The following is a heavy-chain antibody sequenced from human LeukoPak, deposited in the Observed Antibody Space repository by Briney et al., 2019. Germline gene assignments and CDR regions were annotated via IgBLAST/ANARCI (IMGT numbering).Heavy chain of an antibody. Sequence: GASVKVSCKASKYTFSSYFIHWVRQAPGQGPEWMGIINPIGGSTTYAQKFQGGVTMTRDTSTSTVYMGLSSLTSEDTAVFYCATGGSLAVAPHQYYFDYWGQGTLVTVSS. J-gene: IGHJ4*02. D-gene: IGHD6-19*01. CDR1: KYTFSSYF. CDR2: INPIGGST. CDR3: ATGGSLAVAPHQYYFDY. V-gene: IGHV1-46*01.